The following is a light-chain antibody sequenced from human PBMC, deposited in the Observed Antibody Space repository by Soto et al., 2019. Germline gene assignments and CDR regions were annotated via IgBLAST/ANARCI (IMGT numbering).Light chain of an antibody. CDR1: ETVGRAY. V-gene: IGKV3-20*01. CDR2: GAS. Sequence: IVLTQSPGTVSLSPGEAVTLSCRASETVGRAYFAWYQQRPGQTPRLLLYGASNRAADIPDRFSGSGSGADFTLTISRLEPGDYAVYYCHQYGPSPFTFGHGTQVDIK. CDR3: HQYGPSPFT. J-gene: IGKJ2*01.